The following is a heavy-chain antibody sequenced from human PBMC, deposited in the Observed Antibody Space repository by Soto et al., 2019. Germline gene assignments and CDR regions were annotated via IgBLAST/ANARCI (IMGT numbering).Heavy chain of an antibody. Sequence: GGSLRLSCAASGFTFSTYGMHWVRQAPGKGLEWVALVWFDGSDRYSSDSVKGRFTISRDNSKNTLYLQMNSLRAEDTAVYYCARLYCSASSCYSVGGFDIWGQGTMVTVSS. V-gene: IGHV3-33*01. J-gene: IGHJ3*02. D-gene: IGHD2-15*01. CDR3: ARLYCSASSCYSVGGFDI. CDR2: VWFDGSDR. CDR1: GFTFSTYG.